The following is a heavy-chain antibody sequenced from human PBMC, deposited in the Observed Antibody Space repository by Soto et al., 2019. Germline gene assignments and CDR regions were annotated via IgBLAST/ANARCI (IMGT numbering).Heavy chain of an antibody. V-gene: IGHV1-69*02. CDR2: IIPILGIA. Sequence: SVKVSCKASGGTFSSYTISWVRQAPGQGLEWMGRIIPILGIANYAQKFQGRVTITADKSTSTAYMELSSLRSEDTAVYYCAKTTYYYDSSGYRTRLYYFDYWGQGTLVTVSS. J-gene: IGHJ4*02. D-gene: IGHD3-22*01. CDR3: AKTTYYYDSSGYRTRLYYFDY. CDR1: GGTFSSYT.